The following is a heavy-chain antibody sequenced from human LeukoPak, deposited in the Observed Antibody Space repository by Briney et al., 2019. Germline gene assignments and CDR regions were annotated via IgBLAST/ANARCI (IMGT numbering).Heavy chain of an antibody. CDR3: AKGSELWLGET. D-gene: IGHD3-10*01. CDR1: GFTFSSYA. CDR2: ISGSGGST. Sequence: PGGSLRLSCAASGFTFSSYAMSWVRQAPGEGLEWVSVISGSGGSTYYADSVKGRFTISRDNSKNTVYLQMNSLRAEDTDVYYCAKGSELWLGETWGQGTRVSASS. J-gene: IGHJ4*02. V-gene: IGHV3-23*01.